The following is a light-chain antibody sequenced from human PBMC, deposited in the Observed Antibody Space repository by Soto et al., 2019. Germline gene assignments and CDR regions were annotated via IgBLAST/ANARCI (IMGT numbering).Light chain of an antibody. CDR1: QSVSNY. CDR2: DAS. CDR3: QQRTLLPPWT. J-gene: IGKJ1*01. V-gene: IGKV3-11*01. Sequence: EIVLTQSPATLSLSPGDRATLSCRASQSVSNYLAWYQQKPGQAPRLLIYDASNRATGIPARFSGSGSGTDFTLTITSLEPEDFAVYYCQQRTLLPPWTFGQGTKVEIK.